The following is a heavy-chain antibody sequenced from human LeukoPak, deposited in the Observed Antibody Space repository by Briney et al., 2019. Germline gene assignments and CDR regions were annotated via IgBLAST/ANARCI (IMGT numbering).Heavy chain of an antibody. J-gene: IGHJ4*02. CDR2: INHSGST. CDR3: ASLSGSYLLGFDY. CDR1: GGSFSGYY. D-gene: IGHD1-26*01. Sequence: PSETLSLTCAVYGGSFSGYYWSWIRQPPGKGLEWIGEINHSGSTNYNPSLKSRVTISVDTSKNQFSLKLSSVTAADTAVYYCASLSGSYLLGFDYWGQGTLVTVSS. V-gene: IGHV4-34*01.